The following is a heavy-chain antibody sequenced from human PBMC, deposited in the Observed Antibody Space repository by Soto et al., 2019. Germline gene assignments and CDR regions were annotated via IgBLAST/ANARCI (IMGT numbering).Heavy chain of an antibody. CDR3: ARPRGGITAAVDY. CDR2: IYPGVSDT. J-gene: IGHJ4*02. CDR1: GYSFSTYW. Sequence: GESLKISCKGSGYSFSTYWIGWVRQMPGKGLEWMGIIYPGVSDTRYSPSFEGQVTISADKSSSTAYLQWSSLKASDTAMYYCARPRGGITAAVDYWGQGTLVTVSS. D-gene: IGHD6-13*01. V-gene: IGHV5-51*01.